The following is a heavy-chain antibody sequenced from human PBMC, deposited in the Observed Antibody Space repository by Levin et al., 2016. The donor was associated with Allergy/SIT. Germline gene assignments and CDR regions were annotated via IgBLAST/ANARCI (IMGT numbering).Heavy chain of an antibody. J-gene: IGHJ4*02. CDR1: GFPFSNYW. CDR2: INQLGSVK. D-gene: IGHD6-6*01. V-gene: IGHV3-7*03. CDR3: ARVGYSSSSIDY. Sequence: GESLKISCEVSGFPFSNYWMSWVRQAPGRGLEWVANINQLGSVKYYVDSMKGRFTLSRDNGKNSLYLQMNSLRVEDTAVYYCARVGYSSSSIDYWGQGTLVTVSS.